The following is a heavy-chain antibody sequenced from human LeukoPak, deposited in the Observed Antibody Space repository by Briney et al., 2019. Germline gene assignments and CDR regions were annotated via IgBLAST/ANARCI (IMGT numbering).Heavy chain of an antibody. V-gene: IGHV3-23*01. J-gene: IGHJ4*02. CDR3: AKDRLTTTIRYFDY. CDR2: LSGSGGST. D-gene: IGHD4-17*01. Sequence: PGGSLRLSCAASGFTFSSYAMSWVRQAPGKGLEWVSTLSGSGGSTYYADSVKGRFTISRDNSKNTLYLQMNSLRAEDTAVYYCAKDRLTTTIRYFDYWGQGTLVTVSS. CDR1: GFTFSSYA.